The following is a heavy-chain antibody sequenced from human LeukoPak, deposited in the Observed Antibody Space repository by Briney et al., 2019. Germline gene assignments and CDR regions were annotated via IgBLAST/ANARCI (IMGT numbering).Heavy chain of an antibody. CDR2: IYYSGST. CDR3: ARIYGDYDAFDI. J-gene: IGHJ3*02. Sequence: PSETLSLTCTVSGGPISSSSYYWGWIRQPPGKGLEWIGSIYYSGSTYYNPSLKSRVTISVDTSKNQFSLKLSSVTAADTAVYYCARIYGDYDAFDIWGQGTMVTASS. D-gene: IGHD4-17*01. V-gene: IGHV4-39*07. CDR1: GGPISSSSYY.